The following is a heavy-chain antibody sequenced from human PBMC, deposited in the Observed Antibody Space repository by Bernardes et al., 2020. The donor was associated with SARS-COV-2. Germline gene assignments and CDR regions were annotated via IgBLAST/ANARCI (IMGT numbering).Heavy chain of an antibody. V-gene: IGHV4-30-4*01. D-gene: IGHD3-3*01. J-gene: IGHJ6*02. CDR3: ARDALGSITIFGVATRHGMDV. CDR1: GGSISSGDYY. Sequence: SETLSLTCTVSGGSISSGDYYWSWIRQPPGKGLEWIGYIYYSGSTYYNPSLKSRVTISVDTSKNQFSLKLSSVTAADTAVYYCARDALGSITIFGVATRHGMDVWGQGTTVTDSS. CDR2: IYYSGST.